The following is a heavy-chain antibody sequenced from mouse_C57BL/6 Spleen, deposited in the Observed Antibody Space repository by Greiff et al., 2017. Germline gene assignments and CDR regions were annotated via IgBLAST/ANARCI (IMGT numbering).Heavy chain of an antibody. Sequence: EVQRVESEGGLVQPGRSMKLSCTASGFTFSDYYMAWVRQVPEKGLEWVANINYDGSSTYYLDSLKSRFIISRDNAKNILYLQMSSLKSEDTATYYCAREDYYGSSYGYFDVWGTGTTVTVSS. V-gene: IGHV5-16*01. D-gene: IGHD1-1*01. CDR3: AREDYYGSSYGYFDV. CDR2: INYDGSST. J-gene: IGHJ1*03. CDR1: GFTFSDYY.